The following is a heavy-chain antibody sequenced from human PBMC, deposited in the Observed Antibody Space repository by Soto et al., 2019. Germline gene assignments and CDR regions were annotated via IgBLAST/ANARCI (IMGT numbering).Heavy chain of an antibody. CDR2: IYYSGST. D-gene: IGHD3-3*01. Sequence: SETMSLTCTVSGGSISSSSYYWGWIRQPPGKGLEWIGSIYYSGSTYYNPSLKSRVTISVDTSKNQFSLKLSSVTAADTAVYYCASYDFWSGYHVNRFDYWGQGTLVTVSS. J-gene: IGHJ4*02. V-gene: IGHV4-39*01. CDR1: GGSISSSSYY. CDR3: ASYDFWSGYHVNRFDY.